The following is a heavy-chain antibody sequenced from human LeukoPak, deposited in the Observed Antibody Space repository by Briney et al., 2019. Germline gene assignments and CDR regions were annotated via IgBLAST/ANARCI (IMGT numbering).Heavy chain of an antibody. D-gene: IGHD6-19*01. Sequence: SQTLSLTCTVSGGSISSGGYYWSWIRQHPGKGLEWIGYIYYSGSTYYNPSLKSRVTISVDTPKNQFSLKLSSVTAADTAVYYCARGYSSGWSWDYWGQGTLVTVSS. J-gene: IGHJ4*02. V-gene: IGHV4-31*03. CDR3: ARGYSSGWSWDY. CDR2: IYYSGST. CDR1: GGSISSGGYY.